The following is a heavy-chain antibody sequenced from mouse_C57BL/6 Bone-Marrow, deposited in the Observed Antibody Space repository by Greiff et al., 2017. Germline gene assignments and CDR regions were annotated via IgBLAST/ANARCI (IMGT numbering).Heavy chain of an antibody. CDR2: ISSGGDYI. V-gene: IGHV5-9-1*02. Sequence: EVMLVESGAGLVKPGGSLKLSCAASGFTFSSSAMSWVRQTPEKRLEWVAYISSGGDYIYYADTVKGSFTISRDNARNTLYLQMSSLKAEDTAMYYCTKGYAMDYWGQGTSVTVSS. J-gene: IGHJ4*01. CDR3: TKGYAMDY. CDR1: GFTFSSSA.